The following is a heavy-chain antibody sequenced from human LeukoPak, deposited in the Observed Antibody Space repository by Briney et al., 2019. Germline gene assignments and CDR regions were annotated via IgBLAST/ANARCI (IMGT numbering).Heavy chain of an antibody. D-gene: IGHD3-22*01. J-gene: IGHJ3*02. Sequence: GGSLRLSCAASGFTFSSYAVNWVRQAPGKGLEWVSTISGSGGSTYYADSVKGRFTVSRDNSKNTLYLQMNSLRAEDTAVYYCAKDWYYYDSSGYYWDAFDIWGQGTMVTVSS. CDR2: ISGSGGST. CDR3: AKDWYYYDSSGYYWDAFDI. CDR1: GFTFSSYA. V-gene: IGHV3-23*01.